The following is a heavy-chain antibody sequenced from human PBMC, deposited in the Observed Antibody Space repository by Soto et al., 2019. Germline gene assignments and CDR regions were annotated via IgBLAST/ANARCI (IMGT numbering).Heavy chain of an antibody. J-gene: IGHJ4*02. D-gene: IGHD2-15*01. CDR1: GGSSSSSSYC. Sequence: TLPLTCTVSGGSSSSSSYCWSWIRQPPGKGLEWIGYIYYSGSTYYNPSLKSRVTISVDTSKNQFSLKLSSVTAADTAVYYCARARGARYFDYWGQGTLVTVSS. CDR2: IYYSGST. CDR3: ARARGARYFDY. V-gene: IGHV4-30-4*01.